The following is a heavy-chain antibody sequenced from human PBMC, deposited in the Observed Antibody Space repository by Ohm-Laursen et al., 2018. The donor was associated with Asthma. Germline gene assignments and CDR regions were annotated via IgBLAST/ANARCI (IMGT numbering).Heavy chain of an antibody. CDR3: AKDDSSAGTHFDY. D-gene: IGHD6-19*01. CDR2: ISYDENKK. V-gene: IGHV3-30*18. CDR1: GLTINRYG. J-gene: IGHJ4*02. Sequence: SLRLSCAASGLTINRYGLHWVRRAPGKGLEWVAFISYDENKKYYADSVKGRFTISRDNSKNTLYLQMNSLRPDDTAVYYCAKDDSSAGTHFDYWGQGTLVTVSS.